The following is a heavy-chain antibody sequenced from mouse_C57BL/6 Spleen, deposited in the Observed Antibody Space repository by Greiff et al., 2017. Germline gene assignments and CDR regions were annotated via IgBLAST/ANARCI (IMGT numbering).Heavy chain of an antibody. J-gene: IGHJ4*01. Sequence: VQLQQSGAELVKPGASVKMSCKTSGYTFTSYGIHWVKQRPGQGLEWIGYICIGNGYTEYNEKFKGKATLTSDTSSSTAYMQLSSLTSEDSAIYYCARSAAQAPGDYWGQGTSVTVSS. CDR3: ARSAAQAPGDY. CDR1: GYTFTSYG. V-gene: IGHV1-58*01. CDR2: ICIGNGYT. D-gene: IGHD3-2*02.